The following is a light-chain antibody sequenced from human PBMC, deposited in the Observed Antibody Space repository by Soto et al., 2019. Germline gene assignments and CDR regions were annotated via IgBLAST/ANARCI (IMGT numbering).Light chain of an antibody. J-gene: IGKJ1*01. CDR2: DAS. CDR1: QSVSSY. Sequence: EIVLTQSPATLSWSPGERATLSCRASQSVSSYLAWYQQKPGQAPRLLIYDASNRATGIPARFSGSGSGTDFTLTISSLEPEDFAVYYCQQRSNWPPAVGQGTKVDSK. CDR3: QQRSNWPPA. V-gene: IGKV3-11*01.